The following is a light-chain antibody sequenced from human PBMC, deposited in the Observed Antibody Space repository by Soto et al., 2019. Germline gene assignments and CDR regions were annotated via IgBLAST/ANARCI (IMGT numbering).Light chain of an antibody. V-gene: IGKV3-11*01. CDR1: QSFRGL. CDR2: DAY. J-gene: IGKJ5*01. Sequence: EVVLTQSPVTLSLSPGESATLSCTASQSFRGLLAWYQQKPGQAPRLLIYDAYNRATGIPPRFSGSGSGTDFTLTISSLEPEDSAVYYCQQRHMWPITFGQGTRLEIK. CDR3: QQRHMWPIT.